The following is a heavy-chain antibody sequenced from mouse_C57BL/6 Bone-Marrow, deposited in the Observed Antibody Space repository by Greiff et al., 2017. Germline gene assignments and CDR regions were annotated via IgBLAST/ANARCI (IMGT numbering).Heavy chain of an antibody. D-gene: IGHD1-1*01. V-gene: IGHV1-64*01. CDR2: IHPNSGST. CDR1: GYTFTSYW. CDR3: ARSALLLRYWYFDV. J-gene: IGHJ1*03. Sequence: QVQLQQPGAELVKPGASVKLSCKASGYTFTSYWMHWVKQRPGQGLEWIGMIHPNSGSTNYNEKFKSKATLTVDKSSSTAYMQLSSLTSEDSAVYYGARSALLLRYWYFDVWGTGTTVTVSS.